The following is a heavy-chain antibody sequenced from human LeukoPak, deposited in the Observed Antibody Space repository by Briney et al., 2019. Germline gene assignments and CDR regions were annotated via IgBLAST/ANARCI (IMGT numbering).Heavy chain of an antibody. Sequence: GGSLRLSCAASGFTFSDYYMSWIRQAPGKGLEWVSYISSSGSTIYYADSVKGRYTISRDNAKNSLYLQMNSLRAEDTAVYYCAVDIVATIGLGFDYWGQGTLVTVSS. J-gene: IGHJ4*02. V-gene: IGHV3-11*01. D-gene: IGHD5-12*01. CDR1: GFTFSDYY. CDR2: ISSSGSTI. CDR3: AVDIVATIGLGFDY.